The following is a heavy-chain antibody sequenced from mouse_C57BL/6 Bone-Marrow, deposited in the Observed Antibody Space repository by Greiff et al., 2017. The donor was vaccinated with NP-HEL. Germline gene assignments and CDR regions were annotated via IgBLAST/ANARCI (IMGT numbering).Heavy chain of an antibody. J-gene: IGHJ3*01. CDR2: IYPRSGNT. Sequence: QVQLKQSGAELARPGASVKLSCKASGYTFTSYGISWVKQRTGQGLEWIGEIYPRSGNTYYNEKFKGKATLTADKSSSTAYMELRSLTSEDSAVYVCARSGYDYAWFAYWGQGTLVTVSA. CDR3: ARSGYDYAWFAY. V-gene: IGHV1-81*01. CDR1: GYTFTSYG. D-gene: IGHD2-4*01.